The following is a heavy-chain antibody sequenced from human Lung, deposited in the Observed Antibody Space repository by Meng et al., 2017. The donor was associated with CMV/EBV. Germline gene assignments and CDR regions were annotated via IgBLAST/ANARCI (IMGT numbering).Heavy chain of an antibody. CDR1: GFTFSSYA. V-gene: IGHV3-30-3*01. CDR3: AREYWGPEY. Sequence: SCAASGFTFSSYAMHWVRQAPGKGLEWVAVISYDGSNKYYADSVKGRFTISRDNAKNSVYLQMNDLRAEDTAVYYCAREYWGPEYWGQGTLVTVSS. D-gene: IGHD3-16*01. CDR2: ISYDGSNK. J-gene: IGHJ4*02.